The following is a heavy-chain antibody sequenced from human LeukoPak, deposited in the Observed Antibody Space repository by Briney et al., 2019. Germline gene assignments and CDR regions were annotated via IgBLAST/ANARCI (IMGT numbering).Heavy chain of an antibody. J-gene: IGHJ3*02. V-gene: IGHV3-23*01. Sequence: GGSLRLSCVASGFTFNHYGMNWVRQAPGKGLEWVSIISGSGDSAFYADSVKGRFTISRDNSKNTLYLQMNSLRAEDTAVYYCVGVRFLEWLGDAFDIWGQGTMVTVSS. D-gene: IGHD3-3*01. CDR3: VGVRFLEWLGDAFDI. CDR1: GFTFNHYG. CDR2: ISGSGDSA.